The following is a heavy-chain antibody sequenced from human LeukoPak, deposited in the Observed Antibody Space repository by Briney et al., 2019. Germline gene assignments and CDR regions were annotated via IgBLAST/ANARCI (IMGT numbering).Heavy chain of an antibody. Sequence: PGGSLRLSCVASGFTFSSFWMHWVRQAPGKGLVWVSRIYDDGSKTTYADSVKGRFTISRDNAKNTLYLQMNSLRVEDTAVYYCVRYYGSGYIQFDSWGQGTPVTVSS. D-gene: IGHD6-19*01. V-gene: IGHV3-74*03. J-gene: IGHJ4*02. CDR1: GFTFSSFW. CDR3: VRYYGSGYIQFDS. CDR2: IYDDGSKT.